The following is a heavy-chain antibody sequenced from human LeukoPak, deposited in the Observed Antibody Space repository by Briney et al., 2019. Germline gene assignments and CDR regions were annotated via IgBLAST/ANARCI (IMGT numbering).Heavy chain of an antibody. Sequence: ASVKVSCKASGYTFTGYYMHWVRQGPGQGLEWMGWINPNTGGTNYAQKFQGRVTITADESTGTGYMELSSLRSEDTAVYYCARDKSGFYDSSGFYPFQHRGQGTLVTVSS. J-gene: IGHJ1*01. CDR3: ARDKSGFYDSSGFYPFQH. V-gene: IGHV1-2*02. CDR2: INPNTGGT. D-gene: IGHD3-22*01. CDR1: GYTFTGYY.